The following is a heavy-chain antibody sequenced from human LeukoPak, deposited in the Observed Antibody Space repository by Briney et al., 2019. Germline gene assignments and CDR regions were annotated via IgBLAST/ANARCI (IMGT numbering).Heavy chain of an antibody. J-gene: IGHJ2*01. CDR3: ARDPGRTKTWFFDL. CDR2: IDHRGDI. V-gene: IGHV4-38-2*02. CDR1: GYSISSNYY. Sequence: SETLSLTCTVSGYSISSNYYWGWIRQPPGKGLEWIGSIDHRGDIYYNPSLKSRLTISRDTSKNHFSLKLSSVTAADTAVYYCARDPGRTKTWFFDLWGRGTLVTVSS. D-gene: IGHD1-14*01.